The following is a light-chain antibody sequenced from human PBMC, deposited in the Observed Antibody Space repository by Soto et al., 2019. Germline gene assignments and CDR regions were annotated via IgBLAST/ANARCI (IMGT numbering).Light chain of an antibody. CDR1: QSIGSW. Sequence: DIQMTQSPSSLSASVGARVTITCRASQSIGSWLAWYQQKPGEAPKLMIYKASSLDSGVPSRFSGSGSGTDCTLTISSLQPEDVATYYCQQYNSYPLTFGGGTKVDIK. V-gene: IGKV1-5*03. CDR2: KAS. CDR3: QQYNSYPLT. J-gene: IGKJ4*01.